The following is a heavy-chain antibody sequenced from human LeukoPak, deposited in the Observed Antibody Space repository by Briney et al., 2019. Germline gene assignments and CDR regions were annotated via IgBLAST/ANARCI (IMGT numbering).Heavy chain of an antibody. Sequence: PGGSLRLSCAASGFTFSSYGMHWVRQAPGKGLDWVAVIWYDGSNTHYGDSVKGRFTISRDNSKNTLYLQMNSLRAEDTAVYYCASTMEDVSSSWTFDYWGRGTLVTVSS. CDR1: GFTFSSYG. J-gene: IGHJ4*02. CDR2: IWYDGSNT. CDR3: ASTMEDVSSSWTFDY. D-gene: IGHD6-13*01. V-gene: IGHV3-33*01.